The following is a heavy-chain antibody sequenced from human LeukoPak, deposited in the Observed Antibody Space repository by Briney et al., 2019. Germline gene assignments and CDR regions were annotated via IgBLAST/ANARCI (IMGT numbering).Heavy chain of an antibody. J-gene: IGHJ3*02. CDR1: GFSFSNSS. CDR3: ARPTYYYGSVDAFDI. CDR2: ISGSTTAT. Sequence: GGSLRLSCAASGFSFSNSSMNWVRQSPGKGLEWVSYISGSTTATYYADSVRGRFTISRDNVKKSLYLQMNSLRDEDTAVYYCARPTYYYGSVDAFDIWGQGTMVTVSS. D-gene: IGHD3-10*01. V-gene: IGHV3-48*02.